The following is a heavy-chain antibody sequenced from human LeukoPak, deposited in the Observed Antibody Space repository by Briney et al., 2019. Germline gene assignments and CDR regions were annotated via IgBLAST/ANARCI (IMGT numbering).Heavy chain of an antibody. D-gene: IGHD3-10*01. CDR3: ARADAYYYGSGSVRFDP. V-gene: IGHV1-2*02. J-gene: IGHJ5*02. CDR2: INPNSGGT. Sequence: ASVKVSCKASGYTFTGYYMHWVRQAPGQGLEWTGWINPNSGGTNYAQKFQGRVTMTRDTSISTAYMELSRLRSDDTAVYYCARADAYYYGSGSVRFDPWGQGTLVTVSS. CDR1: GYTFTGYY.